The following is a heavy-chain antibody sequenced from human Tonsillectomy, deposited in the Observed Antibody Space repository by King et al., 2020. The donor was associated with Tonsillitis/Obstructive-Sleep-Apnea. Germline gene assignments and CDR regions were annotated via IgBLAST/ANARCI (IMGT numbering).Heavy chain of an antibody. J-gene: IGHJ4*02. CDR1: GGSISSYY. Sequence: QLQESGPGLVKPSETLSLTCTVSGGSISSYYWSWIRQPPGKGLEWIGYIYYSGSTNYNPSLKSRVTISVDTSENQFSLKLSSVTAADTAVYYCARSPYGGNSVNFDYWGQGTLVTVSS. V-gene: IGHV4-59*08. D-gene: IGHD4-23*01. CDR3: ARSPYGGNSVNFDY. CDR2: IYYSGST.